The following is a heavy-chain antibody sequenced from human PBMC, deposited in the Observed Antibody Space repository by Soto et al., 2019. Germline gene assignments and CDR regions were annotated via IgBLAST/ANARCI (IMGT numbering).Heavy chain of an antibody. V-gene: IGHV3-33*01. CDR3: ARDGEFHDSSGKFDY. CDR2: TWFDGSNE. J-gene: IGHJ4*02. Sequence: QVQLVESGGGVVRPGASLRLSCVASGFTFSGFGMNWVRQAPGKGLEWVAITWFDGSNEFYADSVKGRFTISRDNSNNTVYLQMNSLRADDTAIYYCARDGEFHDSSGKFDYWGQGTLVTVSS. D-gene: IGHD3-22*01. CDR1: GFTFSGFG.